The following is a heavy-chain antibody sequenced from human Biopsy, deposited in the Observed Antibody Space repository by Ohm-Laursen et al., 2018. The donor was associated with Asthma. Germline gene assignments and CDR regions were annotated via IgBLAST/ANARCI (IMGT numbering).Heavy chain of an antibody. CDR1: GFAVSRDH. CDR3: ARGYSSNWSHYYFDY. J-gene: IGHJ4*02. V-gene: IGHV3-53*01. D-gene: IGHD6-13*01. CDR2: IYSGGTS. Sequence: SLRLSCAASGFAVSRDHMFWGRKAPGKGLEWVSVIYSGGTSHTADSVRGRFTISRDYSKNTLYLQMHSLRAEDTAVYYCARGYSSNWSHYYFDYWGQGTLVTVSS.